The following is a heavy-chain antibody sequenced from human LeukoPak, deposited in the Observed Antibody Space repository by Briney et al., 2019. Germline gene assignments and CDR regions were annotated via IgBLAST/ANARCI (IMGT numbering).Heavy chain of an antibody. CDR1: GGSISSGDYF. J-gene: IGHJ4*02. CDR3: ARDSPKEAFFDY. V-gene: IGHV4-61*02. Sequence: PSQTLSPTCTVSGGSISSGDYFWSWIRQPAGKGLEWIGRIYTTGNTNYNPSLKSRVTISVDTSKNQFSLKLSSVTAADTAVYYCARDSPKEAFFDYWGQGALVTVSS. CDR2: IYTTGNT.